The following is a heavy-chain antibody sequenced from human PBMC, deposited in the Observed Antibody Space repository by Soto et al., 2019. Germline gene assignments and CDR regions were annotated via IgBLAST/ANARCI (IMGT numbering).Heavy chain of an antibody. D-gene: IGHD2-15*01. J-gene: IGHJ4*02. Sequence: QVQLVQSGAEVTKPGSSVKVSCKSSGGTFGSYAISWVRQAPGQGLEWMGGVIPIFGTPHYAQTFHGRVTMTADTTTSTANLELSSLKSADTAVDDGAKIRWTISLQEEDAIWGQGTLVTVSS. V-gene: IGHV1-69*06. CDR1: GGTFGSYA. CDR3: AKIRWTISLQEEDAI. CDR2: VIPIFGTP.